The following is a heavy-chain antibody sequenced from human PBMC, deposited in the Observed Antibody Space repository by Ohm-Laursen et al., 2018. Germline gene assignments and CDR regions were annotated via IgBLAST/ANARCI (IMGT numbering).Heavy chain of an antibody. CDR3: ARGSYYYGSGSFPYGMDV. D-gene: IGHD3-10*01. V-gene: IGHV3-66*01. CDR2: IYSGGST. Sequence: SLRLSCAASGFTVSSNYMSWVRQAPGKGLEWVSVIYSGGSTYYADSVKGRFTISRDNSKNTLYLQMNSLRAEDTAVYYCARGSYYYGSGSFPYGMDVWGQGTTVTVSS. CDR1: GFTVSSNY. J-gene: IGHJ6*02.